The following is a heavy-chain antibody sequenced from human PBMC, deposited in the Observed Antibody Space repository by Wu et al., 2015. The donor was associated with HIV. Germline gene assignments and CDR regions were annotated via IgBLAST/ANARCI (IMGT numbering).Heavy chain of an antibody. J-gene: IGHJ5*02. CDR3: AREGRMAVAGSNWFDP. V-gene: IGHV1-69*12. CDR1: GGTLTKFA. D-gene: IGHD6-19*01. CDR2: ITPIFGTA. Sequence: QVQLVQSGAEVKKPGSSVRVSCETSGGTLTKFAVSWVRQAPGRGLEWVGGITPIFGTATYAQKFKGRVTITADESTSTAYMELSSLRSEDTAVYYCAREGRMAVAGSNWFDPWGQGTLVTVSS.